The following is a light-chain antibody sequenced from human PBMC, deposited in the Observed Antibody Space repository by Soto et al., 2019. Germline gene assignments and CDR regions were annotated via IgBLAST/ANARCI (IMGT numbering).Light chain of an antibody. J-gene: IGLJ2*01. Sequence: QSALTQPRSVSRSPGQSVTISCTGTSSDVGTYTYVSWYQQHPGKAPKLIIYDVTKRPSGVPDRFSGSKSGNTASLTISGLQADDEADYYCCSYAGRSMVFGGGTKLTVL. CDR3: CSYAGRSMV. CDR1: SSDVGTYTY. CDR2: DVT. V-gene: IGLV2-11*01.